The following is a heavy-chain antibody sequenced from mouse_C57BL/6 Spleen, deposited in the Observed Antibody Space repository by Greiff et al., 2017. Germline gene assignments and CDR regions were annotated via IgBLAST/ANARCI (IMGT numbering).Heavy chain of an antibody. CDR3: ARDPRGNYPAWFAY. D-gene: IGHD2-1*01. V-gene: IGHV5-4*01. J-gene: IGHJ3*01. CDR2: ISDGGSYT. CDR1: GFTFSSYA. Sequence: EVQGVESGGGLVKPGGSLKLSCAASGFTFSSYAMSWVRQTPEKRLEWVATISDGGSYTYYPDNVKGRFTISRDNAKNNLYLQMSHLKSEDTAMYYCARDPRGNYPAWFAYWGQGTLVTVSA.